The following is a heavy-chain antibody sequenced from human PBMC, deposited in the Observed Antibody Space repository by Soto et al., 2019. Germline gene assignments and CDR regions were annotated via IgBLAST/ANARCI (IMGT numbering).Heavy chain of an antibody. CDR3: ARAMTTVTTSDY. V-gene: IGHV4-30-2*01. Sequence: SETLSLTCAVSGGSISSGGYSWSWFLQPPGKGLECIGYIYHSGSTYYNPSLKSRVTISVDRSKNQFSLKLGSVTAADTAVYYCARAMTTVTTSDYWGEGTLVTVS. J-gene: IGHJ4*02. CDR1: GGSISSGGYS. CDR2: IYHSGST. D-gene: IGHD4-17*01.